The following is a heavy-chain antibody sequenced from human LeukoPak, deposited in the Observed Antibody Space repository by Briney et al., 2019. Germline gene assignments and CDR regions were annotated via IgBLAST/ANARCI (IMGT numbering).Heavy chain of an antibody. CDR3: ARDGVTTGGYYYYGMDV. Sequence: ASVKVSCKASGYTFTSYGISWVRQAPGQGLEWMGWISAYNGNTNYAQKLQGRVTMTTDTSTSTAYMGLRSLRSDDTAVYYCARDGVTTGGYYYYGMDVWGQGTTVTVSS. D-gene: IGHD4-17*01. J-gene: IGHJ6*02. V-gene: IGHV1-18*01. CDR1: GYTFTSYG. CDR2: ISAYNGNT.